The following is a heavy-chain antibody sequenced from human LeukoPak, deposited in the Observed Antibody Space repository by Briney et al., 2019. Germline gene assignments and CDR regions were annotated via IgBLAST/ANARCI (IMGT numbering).Heavy chain of an antibody. J-gene: IGHJ4*02. CDR1: GFTFSSYA. V-gene: IGHV3-23*01. CDR3: AKSQSNILTGYYPFDY. D-gene: IGHD3-9*01. CDR2: ISGSGGST. Sequence: GGSLRLSCAASGFTFSSYAMSWVRQAPGKGLEWVSAISGSGGSTYYADSVKGRFTISRDNSKNTLYLQMNSLRAEDTAVYYCAKSQSNILTGYYPFDYWGQGTLVTVFS.